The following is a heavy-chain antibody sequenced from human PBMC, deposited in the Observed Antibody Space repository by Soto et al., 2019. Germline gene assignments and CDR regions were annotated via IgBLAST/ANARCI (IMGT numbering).Heavy chain of an antibody. CDR1: GFTFSNYG. CDR2: IWHDGNNK. Sequence: GPLRLSCAASGFTFSNYGMHWVRQAPGKGLEWVAIIWHDGNNKYYADSVRGRFIISRDNSKNRLYLQMNSLRAEDTAVYYCASDLVGASDSYGLDVWGQGTPVTVSS. D-gene: IGHD1-26*01. J-gene: IGHJ6*02. V-gene: IGHV3-33*01. CDR3: ASDLVGASDSYGLDV.